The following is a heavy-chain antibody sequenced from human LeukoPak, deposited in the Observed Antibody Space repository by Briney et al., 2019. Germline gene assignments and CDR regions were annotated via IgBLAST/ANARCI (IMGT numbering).Heavy chain of an antibody. CDR1: GGSLSGYY. CDR3: WCSSIYGMDV. Sequence: SETLSLTCTVYGGSLSGYYWNWIRQPPGKGLEWIGEINHSGSTNYNPSLKSRVTISVDTSKNQFSLKLSSVTAADTAVYYCWCSSIYGMDVWGQGTTVTVSS. D-gene: IGHD2-2*01. CDR2: INHSGST. V-gene: IGHV4-34*01. J-gene: IGHJ6*02.